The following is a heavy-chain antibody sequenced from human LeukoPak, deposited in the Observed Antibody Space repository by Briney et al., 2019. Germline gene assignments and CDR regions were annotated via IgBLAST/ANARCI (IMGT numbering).Heavy chain of an antibody. J-gene: IGHJ5*02. CDR1: GGTFSSYA. D-gene: IGHD3-22*01. Sequence: SVKVSCKASGGTFSSYAISWVRHAPGQGLEWMGRIIPIFGTANYAQKFQGRVTITTDESTSTAYMELSSLRSEDTAVYYCARDYYDSSANWFDPWGQGTLVTVSS. CDR3: ARDYYDSSANWFDP. V-gene: IGHV1-69*05. CDR2: IIPIFGTA.